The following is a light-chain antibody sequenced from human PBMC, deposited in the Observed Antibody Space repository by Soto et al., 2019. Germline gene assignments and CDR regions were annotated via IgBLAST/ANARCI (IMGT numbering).Light chain of an antibody. Sequence: QSALTQPPSASGSPGQSVTISCTGTSSDVGGYNYVSWYQQYPGRAPKLMIYEVTKRPSGVPDRFAGSKSGNTASLTVSGFQAEDEADYYCSSYAASNSFYFVFGGGTKLTVL. J-gene: IGLJ3*02. CDR2: EVT. CDR1: SSDVGGYNY. CDR3: SSYAASNSFYFV. V-gene: IGLV2-8*01.